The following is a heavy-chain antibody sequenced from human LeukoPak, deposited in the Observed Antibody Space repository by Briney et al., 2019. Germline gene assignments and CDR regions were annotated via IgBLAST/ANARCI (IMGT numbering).Heavy chain of an antibody. D-gene: IGHD5-18*01. CDR2: IYTSGST. CDR1: GGSISSYH. J-gene: IGHJ5*01. Sequence: SETLSLTCTVSGGSISSYHWSWIRQPAGKGLEWIGRIYTSGSTNYNPSLKSRVTMSVDTSKNQFSLKLSSVTAADTAVYYCARYWGAQLWSDNWFDSWGQGTLVTVSS. V-gene: IGHV4-4*07. CDR3: ARYWGAQLWSDNWFDS.